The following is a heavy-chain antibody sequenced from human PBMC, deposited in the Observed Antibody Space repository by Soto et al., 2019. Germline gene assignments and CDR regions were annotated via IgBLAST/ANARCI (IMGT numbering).Heavy chain of an antibody. J-gene: IGHJ5*02. CDR1: GFTFSDYY. CDR2: IGSSSTNT. Sequence: QVQLVESGGGLVKPGGSLRLSCAASGFTFSDYYMSWIRQAPGKGLEWVSYIGSSSTNTKYADSVKGRFTISRDNTKNSLYLQMNSLRAEDTAVYYCARDRLPMVVVVMGWFDPWGQGTLVTVSS. CDR3: ARDRLPMVVVVMGWFDP. D-gene: IGHD3-22*01. V-gene: IGHV3-11*06.